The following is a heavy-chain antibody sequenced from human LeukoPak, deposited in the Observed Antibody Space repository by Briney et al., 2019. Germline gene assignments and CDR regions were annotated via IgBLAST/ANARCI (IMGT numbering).Heavy chain of an antibody. J-gene: IGHJ4*02. D-gene: IGHD3-16*01. CDR3: ARDGGFFLFDY. CDR1: GFTFGNYW. V-gene: IGHV3-7*01. Sequence: GGSLRLSCAASGFTFGNYWMTWVRQATGKGLEWLAHIKEDGSETAYVDSVRGRFTISRDNAKNSLYLQMSSLRDEDTAVYYCARDGGFFLFDYWGQGTLVSVSS. CDR2: IKEDGSET.